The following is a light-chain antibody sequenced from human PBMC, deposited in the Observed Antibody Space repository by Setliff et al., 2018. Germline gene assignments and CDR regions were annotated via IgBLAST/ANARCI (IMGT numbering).Light chain of an antibody. J-gene: IGLJ3*02. Sequence: QSALTQPASVSGSPGQSITISCTGTSSDVGRYNYVSWYQQHPGKAPKLLIYNVNNRPSGVSNRFSGSKSANTASLTLSGLQAEDEADYYCTSFTSSSTWVFGGGTKVTV. CDR2: NVN. V-gene: IGLV2-14*03. CDR1: SSDVGRYNY. CDR3: TSFTSSSTWV.